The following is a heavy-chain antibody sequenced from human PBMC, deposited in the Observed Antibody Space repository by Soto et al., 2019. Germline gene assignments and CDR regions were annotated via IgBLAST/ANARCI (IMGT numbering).Heavy chain of an antibody. CDR2: ISGSGGST. Sequence: GGSLRLSCAASGFTFSSYAMSWVRQAPGKGLEWVSAISGSGGSTYYADSVKGRFTISGDNSKNTLYLQMNSLRAEDTAVYYCAKDKWLRLLSYYYGMDVWGQGTTVTVSS. CDR1: GFTFSSYA. D-gene: IGHD5-12*01. V-gene: IGHV3-23*01. CDR3: AKDKWLRLLSYYYGMDV. J-gene: IGHJ6*02.